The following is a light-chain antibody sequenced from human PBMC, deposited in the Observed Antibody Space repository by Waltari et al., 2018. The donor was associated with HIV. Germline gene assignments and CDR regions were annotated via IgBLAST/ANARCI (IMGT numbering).Light chain of an antibody. CDR1: QSVSSSY. V-gene: IGKV3-20*01. CDR2: GAS. CDR3: QQYGSSPPWT. J-gene: IGKJ1*01. Sequence: EIVLTQSLGTRALSPGDRATLSCRASQSVSSSYLAWYQQKPGQAPRLLIYGASSRATGIPDRFSGSVSGTDFTLTISRLEPEDFAVYYCQQYGSSPPWTFGQGTKVEIK.